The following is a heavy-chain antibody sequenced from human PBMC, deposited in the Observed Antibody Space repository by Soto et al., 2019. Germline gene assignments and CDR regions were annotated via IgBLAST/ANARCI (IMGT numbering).Heavy chain of an antibody. CDR1: GGSISSSSYY. CDR2: IYYSGST. CDR3: ASLMVRGVIITSSQSYFDY. Sequence: SETLSLTCTVSGGSISSSSYYWGWIRQPPGKGLEWIGSIYYSGSTYYNPSLKSRVTISVDTSKNQFSLKLSSVTAADTAVYYCASLMVRGVIITSSQSYFDYWGQGTLVTVSS. D-gene: IGHD3-10*01. J-gene: IGHJ4*02. V-gene: IGHV4-39*01.